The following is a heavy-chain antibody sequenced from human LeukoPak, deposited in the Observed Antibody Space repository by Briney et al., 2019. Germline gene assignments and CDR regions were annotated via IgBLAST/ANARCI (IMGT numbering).Heavy chain of an antibody. J-gene: IGHJ4*02. CDR2: INHSGST. CDR3: ARSGQLYYYDSSGQTFDY. V-gene: IGHV4-34*01. D-gene: IGHD3-22*01. Sequence: SETLSLTCAVYGGSFSGYYWSWIRQPPGKGLEWIGEINHSGSTNYNPSLKSRVTISVDTSKNQFPLKLSSVTAADTAVYYCARSGQLYYYDSSGQTFDYWGQGTLVTVSS. CDR1: GGSFSGYY.